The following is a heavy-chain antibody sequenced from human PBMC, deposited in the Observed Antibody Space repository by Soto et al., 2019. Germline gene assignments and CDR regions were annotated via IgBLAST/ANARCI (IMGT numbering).Heavy chain of an antibody. CDR2: IWYDGSNK. D-gene: IGHD3-16*02. V-gene: IGHV3-33*01. CDR1: GFTFSSYG. J-gene: IGHJ4*02. CDR3: ARAGPADYVWGSYRSYFDY. Sequence: PGGSLRLSCAASGFTFSSYGMHWVRQAPGKGLEWVAVIWYDGSNKYYADSVKGRFTISRDNSKNTLYLQMNSLRAEDTAVYYCARAGPADYVWGSYRSYFDYWGQGTLVTVSS.